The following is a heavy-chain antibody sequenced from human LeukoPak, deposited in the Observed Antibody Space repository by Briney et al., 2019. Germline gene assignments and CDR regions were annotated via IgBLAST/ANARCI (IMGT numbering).Heavy chain of an antibody. V-gene: IGHV3-23*01. J-gene: IGHJ4*02. CDR3: ARESPGYDSSGYYYTHFDY. D-gene: IGHD3-22*01. CDR2: ISGSGGST. CDR1: GFTFSSYA. Sequence: GGSLRLSCAASGFTFSSYAMSWARQAPGKGLEWVSAISGSGGSTYYADSVKGRFTISRDNSKNTLYLQMNSLRAEDTAVYYCARESPGYDSSGYYYTHFDYWGQGTLVTVSS.